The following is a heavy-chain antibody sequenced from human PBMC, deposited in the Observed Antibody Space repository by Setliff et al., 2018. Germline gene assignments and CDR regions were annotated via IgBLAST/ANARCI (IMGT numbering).Heavy chain of an antibody. CDR1: GYSFTSYW. V-gene: IGHV5-51*03. CDR2: IYPGDSDT. Sequence: PGKSLKISCKGSGYSFTSYWIGWVRQMPGKGLEWMGIIYPGDSDTRYSPSFQGQVTISADKSINTAYLQWSSLKASDTAMYYCARRRYYDSSGYYYFDYWGQGTLVTVSS. J-gene: IGHJ4*02. CDR3: ARRRYYDSSGYYYFDY. D-gene: IGHD3-22*01.